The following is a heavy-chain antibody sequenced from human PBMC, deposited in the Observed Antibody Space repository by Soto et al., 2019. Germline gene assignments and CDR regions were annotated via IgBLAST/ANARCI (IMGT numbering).Heavy chain of an antibody. D-gene: IGHD1-26*01. CDR3: ARDAGFGGSGYFGS. Sequence: GGSLRLSCATSGFTFDDYGMHWVRQAPGEGLEWVSLISWDGGSTYYADSVKGRFTISRHNSSLYLQMNTLRVEDTALYYCARDAGFGGSGYFGSWGQGTPVTVSS. CDR1: GFTFDDYG. J-gene: IGHJ4*02. CDR2: ISWDGGST. V-gene: IGHV3-43D*04.